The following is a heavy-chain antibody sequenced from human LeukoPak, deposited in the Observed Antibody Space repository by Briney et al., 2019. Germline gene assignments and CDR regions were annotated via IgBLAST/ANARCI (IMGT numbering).Heavy chain of an antibody. CDR3: ARDNSVRDEAWWFNP. Sequence: ASVKVSCKAFGYTFTGYWMHWVRQAPGQGPEWMGVISPSGGSTIYAQKFKGRVTLTRDMSTSTDYLEVSSLRSEDTAVYYPARDNSVRDEAWWFNPWGQGTLVTVSS. V-gene: IGHV1-46*01. CDR2: ISPSGGST. CDR1: GYTFTGYW. J-gene: IGHJ5*02. D-gene: IGHD5-24*01.